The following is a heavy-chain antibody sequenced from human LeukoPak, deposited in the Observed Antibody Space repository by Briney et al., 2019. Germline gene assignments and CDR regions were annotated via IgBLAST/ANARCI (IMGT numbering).Heavy chain of an antibody. V-gene: IGHV1-2*02. CDR1: GYTFTGYY. CDR3: ARESSTVTTYEPFDY. Sequence: ASVKVSCKASGYTFTGYYMHWVRQAPGQGLEWMGWINPNSGGTNYAQKFQGRVTMTRHTSISTAYMELSRLRADDTAVYYCARESSTVTTYEPFDYWGQGTLVTVSS. J-gene: IGHJ4*02. CDR2: INPNSGGT. D-gene: IGHD4-17*01.